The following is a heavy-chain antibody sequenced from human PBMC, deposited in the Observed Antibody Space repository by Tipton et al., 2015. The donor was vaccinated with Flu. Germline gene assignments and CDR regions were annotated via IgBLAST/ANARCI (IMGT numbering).Heavy chain of an antibody. CDR1: GFTLSSYW. D-gene: IGHD6-13*01. Sequence: LSLTCAASGFTLSSYWMSWVRQAPGKGLEWVANIKQDGSEKYYVDSVKGRFTISRDNAKNSLYLQMNSLRVEDTAVYYCVRAIAAAGSRWGQGTLVTVSS. CDR2: IKQDGSEK. V-gene: IGHV3-7*01. CDR3: VRAIAAAGSR. J-gene: IGHJ4*02.